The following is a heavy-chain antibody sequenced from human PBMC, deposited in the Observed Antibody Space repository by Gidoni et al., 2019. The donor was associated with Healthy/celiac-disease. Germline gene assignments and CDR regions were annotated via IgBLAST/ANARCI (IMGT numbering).Heavy chain of an antibody. Sequence: QLQLQESGPGLVKPSETLSLTCTVSVGSISSSSYYWGWIRQPPGKGLEWIGSIYYSGSTYYNPSLKSRVTISVDTSKNQFSLKLSSVTAADTAVYYCARHPGSSAFDIWGQGTMVTVSS. J-gene: IGHJ3*02. CDR2: IYYSGST. CDR3: ARHPGSSAFDI. CDR1: VGSISSSSYY. V-gene: IGHV4-39*01. D-gene: IGHD6-6*01.